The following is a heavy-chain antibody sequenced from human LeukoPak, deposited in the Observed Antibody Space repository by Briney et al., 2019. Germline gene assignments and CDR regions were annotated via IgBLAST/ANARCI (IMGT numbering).Heavy chain of an antibody. CDR1: GGSLSGYY. D-gene: IGHD3-10*01. Sequence: SETLSLTGVVYGGSLSGYYWNWIRQPPGKGLEWIGYIYHSGTTYYNPSLQSRVTMSVDTSKNQFSLKLSSVTAVDTAVYYCARKENVYYYFDYWGQGTLVTVSS. V-gene: IGHV4-59*12. J-gene: IGHJ4*02. CDR3: ARKENVYYYFDY. CDR2: IYHSGTT.